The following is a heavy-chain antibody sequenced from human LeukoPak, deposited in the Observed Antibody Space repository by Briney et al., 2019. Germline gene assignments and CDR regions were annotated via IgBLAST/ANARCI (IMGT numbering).Heavy chain of an antibody. CDR3: ATYSGVHHKTFDD. CDR1: GITVSRYW. Sequence: PGGSLRLSCAASGITVSRYWMSWVRQTPGGGPEWVANIKQDENEQDYVDSVRGRFTISRDNVKNSLYLQMNSLRVEDTALYFCATYSGVHHKTFDDWGQGTLVTVSS. V-gene: IGHV3-7*03. J-gene: IGHJ4*02. CDR2: IKQDENEQ. D-gene: IGHD1-26*01.